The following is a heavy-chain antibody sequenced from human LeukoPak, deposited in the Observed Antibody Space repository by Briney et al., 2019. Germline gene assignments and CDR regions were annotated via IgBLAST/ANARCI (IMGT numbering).Heavy chain of an antibody. V-gene: IGHV1-3*01. D-gene: IGHD3-10*01. CDR2: INAGNGNT. J-gene: IGHJ5*02. CDR3: ARDYYGSGSGWFDP. Sequence: ASVKVSCKASGYTFTSYAMHWVRQAPGQRLEWMGWINAGNGNTKYSQKFQGRVAITRDTSASTAYMELSSLRSEDTAVYYCARDYYGSGSGWFDPWGQGTLVTVSS. CDR1: GYTFTSYA.